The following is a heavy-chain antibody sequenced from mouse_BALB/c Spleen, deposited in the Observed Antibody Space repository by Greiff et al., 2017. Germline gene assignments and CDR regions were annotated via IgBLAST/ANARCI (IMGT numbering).Heavy chain of an antibody. D-gene: IGHD2-1*01. J-gene: IGHJ2*01. CDR2: ISSGGSYT. V-gene: IGHV5-9-4*01. CDR1: GFTFSSYA. Sequence: VKLVESGGGLVKPGGSLKLSCAASGFTFSSYAMSWVRQSPEKRLEWVAEISSGGSYTYYPDTVTGRFTISRDNAKNTLYLEMSSLRSEDTAMYYCASRGNYDYFDYWGQGTTLTVSS. CDR3: ASRGNYDYFDY.